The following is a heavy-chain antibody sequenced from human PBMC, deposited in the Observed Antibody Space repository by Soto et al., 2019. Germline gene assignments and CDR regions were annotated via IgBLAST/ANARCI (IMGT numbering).Heavy chain of an antibody. CDR2: IIPIFGTA. CDR1: GGTFSNNA. J-gene: IGHJ6*02. CDR3: ATSHSSGYYFQGRFYYGMDV. V-gene: IGHV1-69*12. D-gene: IGHD3-22*01. Sequence: QVQLVQSGAEVKKPGSSVKVSCKASGGTFSNNAISWVRQAPGQGLEWMGGIIPIFGTANYAQKFQGRVTITADESTRTAYMELSSLRSEDTAVYYCATSHSSGYYFQGRFYYGMDVWGQGTTVTVSS.